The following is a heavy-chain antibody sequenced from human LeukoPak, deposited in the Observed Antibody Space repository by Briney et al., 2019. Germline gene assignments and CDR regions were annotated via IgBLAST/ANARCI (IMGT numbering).Heavy chain of an antibody. J-gene: IGHJ4*02. CDR1: GYTFTGYY. CDR3: ARIYCGGDCYPYYFDY. Sequence: GASVKVSCKASGYTFTGYYMHWVRQATGQGLEWRGWINPNSGGTSYAQKFQGRVTMTRDTSISTAYMELSRLRSDDTAVYYCARIYCGGDCYPYYFDYWGQGTLVTVSS. V-gene: IGHV1-2*02. D-gene: IGHD2-21*02. CDR2: INPNSGGT.